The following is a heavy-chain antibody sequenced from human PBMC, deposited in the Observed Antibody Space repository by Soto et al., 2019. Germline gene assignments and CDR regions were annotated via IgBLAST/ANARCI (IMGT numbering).Heavy chain of an antibody. J-gene: IGHJ2*01. D-gene: IGHD2-15*01. CDR3: TRAHPVVQGYWYFGL. Sequence: QVQLQESGPGLLKPSETLSLTCTVSGGSISSYYWSWIRQPPGKGLEWVGYIYYGGTTNYNPSLRSRVTMPVPTPTNQVSLILRAVTASDTAVYYCTRAHPVVQGYWYFGLWGRGTLVSVSS. CDR1: GGSISSYY. V-gene: IGHV4-59*01. CDR2: IYYGGTT.